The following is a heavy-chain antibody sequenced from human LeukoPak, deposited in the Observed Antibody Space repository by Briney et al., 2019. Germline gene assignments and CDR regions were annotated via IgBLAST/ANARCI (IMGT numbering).Heavy chain of an antibody. V-gene: IGHV4-39*01. CDR3: ARTPPPGATAYGVVDY. Sequence: SETLSLTCTVSGGSISSGGYYWSWIRQPPGKGLEWIGEINHSGSTNYNPSLKSRVTISVDTSKNQFSLKLSSVTAADTAVYYCARTPPPGATAYGVVDYWGQGTLVTVSS. CDR2: INHSGST. CDR1: GGSISSGGYY. D-gene: IGHD3-16*01. J-gene: IGHJ4*02.